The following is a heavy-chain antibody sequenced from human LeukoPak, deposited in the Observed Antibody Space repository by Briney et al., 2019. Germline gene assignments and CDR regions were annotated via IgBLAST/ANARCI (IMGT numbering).Heavy chain of an antibody. Sequence: PGGSLRLSCAASGFLFGGHAMVWVRQAPGKGLECVSSISSHAAYINYADSVKGRFTTSRDNDKNSLFLDMNSLRVDDTAVYFCARTAIRVDFFDSWGQGTLVTASS. CDR1: GFLFGGHA. D-gene: IGHD2-21*02. J-gene: IGHJ4*02. CDR2: ISSHAAYI. V-gene: IGHV3-21*01. CDR3: ARTAIRVDFFDS.